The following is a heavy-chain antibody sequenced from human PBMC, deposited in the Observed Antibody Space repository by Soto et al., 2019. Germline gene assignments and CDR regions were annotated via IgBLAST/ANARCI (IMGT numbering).Heavy chain of an antibody. CDR3: ARVRTVYAPVYGMDV. Sequence: SETLSLTCAVYGGSFSGYYWSWIRQPPGKGLEWIGEINHSGSTNYNPSLKSRVTISVDTSKNQFSLKLSSVTAADTAVYYCARVRTVYAPVYGMDVWGQGTTVTVSS. J-gene: IGHJ6*02. CDR1: GGSFSGYY. CDR2: INHSGST. D-gene: IGHD2-8*01. V-gene: IGHV4-34*01.